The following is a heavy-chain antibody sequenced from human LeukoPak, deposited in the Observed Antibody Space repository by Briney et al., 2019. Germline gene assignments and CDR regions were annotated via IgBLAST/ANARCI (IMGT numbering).Heavy chain of an antibody. CDR1: GGSISSHY. CDR3: ARGNWRYYFGY. Sequence: SETLSLTCTVSGGSISSHYWSWIRQPPGKGLEWIGCIYYSGTTNYNPSLKSRVTIPVDTSNNQFSLKLSSVTAADTAMYYCARGNWRYYFGYWGQGTLVTVSS. D-gene: IGHD1-1*01. J-gene: IGHJ4*02. CDR2: IYYSGTT. V-gene: IGHV4-59*11.